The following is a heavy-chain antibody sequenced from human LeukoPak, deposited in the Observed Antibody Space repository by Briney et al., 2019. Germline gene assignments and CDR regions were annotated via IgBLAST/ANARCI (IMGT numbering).Heavy chain of an antibody. D-gene: IGHD3-22*01. Sequence: SETLSLTCTVSGVSISNDYWSWIRQPPGKGLEWIAYISDSGSTNFNPSLKSRVTISVDTSKNQFSLKLSSVTAADTAVYYCARRGYLDYWGQGTLVTVSS. CDR1: GVSISNDY. CDR3: ARRGYLDY. J-gene: IGHJ4*02. CDR2: ISDSGST. V-gene: IGHV4-59*08.